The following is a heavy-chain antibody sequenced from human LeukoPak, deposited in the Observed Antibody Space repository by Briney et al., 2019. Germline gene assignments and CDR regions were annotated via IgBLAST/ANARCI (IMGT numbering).Heavy chain of an antibody. CDR1: GFTFSDYY. D-gene: IGHD1-26*01. CDR2: ISSSGSTI. J-gene: IGHJ4*02. V-gene: IGHV3-11*04. CDR3: AKDRDSGSYFDY. Sequence: GGSLRLSCAASGFTFSDYYMSWIRQAPGKGLEWVSYISSSGSTIYYADSVKGRFTISRDNSKNTLYLQMNSLRAEDTAVYYCAKDRDSGSYFDYWGQGTLVTVSS.